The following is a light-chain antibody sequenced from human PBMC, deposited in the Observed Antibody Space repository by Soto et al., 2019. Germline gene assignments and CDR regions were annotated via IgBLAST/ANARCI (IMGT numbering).Light chain of an antibody. CDR1: SGDVGVYKF. V-gene: IGLV2-14*01. Sequence: QSVLAQPASVSGSPGQSITISCTGTSGDVGVYKFVSWYQQHPGKAPKLIIYEVSNRPSGVSSRFSGSMSGNTASLTISGLQAEDEDDYYCGSYTGTIYVFGTGTKV. CDR2: EVS. CDR3: GSYTGTIYV. J-gene: IGLJ1*01.